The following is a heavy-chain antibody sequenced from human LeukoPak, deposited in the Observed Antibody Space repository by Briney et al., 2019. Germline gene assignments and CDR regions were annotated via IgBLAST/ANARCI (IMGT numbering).Heavy chain of an antibody. CDR3: ARAHGSGSYYNQLPAYYMDV. Sequence: GESLKISCKGSGYSFTSYWIGWVRQMPGKGLEWMGIIYPGDSDTRYSPSFQGQVTISADESISTAYLKWSSLKASDTAMYYCARAHGSGSYYNQLPAYYMDVWGKGTTVTVSS. V-gene: IGHV5-51*01. CDR2: IYPGDSDT. CDR1: GYSFTSYW. D-gene: IGHD3-10*01. J-gene: IGHJ6*03.